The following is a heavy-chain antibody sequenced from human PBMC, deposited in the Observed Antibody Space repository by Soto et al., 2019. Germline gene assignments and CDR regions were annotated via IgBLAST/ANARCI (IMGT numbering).Heavy chain of an antibody. Sequence: EMQLVESGGGLIQPGGSLRLSCAASGFSVTANSMSWVRQAPGKGLEWVSVMHSDVTTYYADSVKGRFIISRDNSKNTLYLQMSNLRGEDTARYFCARQLSGSWYNWFDPWGQVTLVTVSS. CDR3: ARQLSGSWYNWFDP. CDR2: MHSDVTT. V-gene: IGHV3-53*01. J-gene: IGHJ5*02. D-gene: IGHD6-13*01. CDR1: GFSVTANS.